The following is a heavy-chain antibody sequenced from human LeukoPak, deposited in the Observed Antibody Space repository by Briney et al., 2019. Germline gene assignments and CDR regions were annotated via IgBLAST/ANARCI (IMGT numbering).Heavy chain of an antibody. J-gene: IGHJ5*02. Sequence: ETLSLTCTVSGGSISSGDYYWSWIRQPPGKGLEWVSVIYSGGDTYYADSVKGRFTISRDNSKNTLYLQMNSLRAEDTAVYYCARDPLNYYDSSGLPWGQGTLVTVSS. D-gene: IGHD3-22*01. CDR3: ARDPLNYYDSSGLP. CDR2: IYSGGDT. V-gene: IGHV3-53*01. CDR1: GGSISSGDYY.